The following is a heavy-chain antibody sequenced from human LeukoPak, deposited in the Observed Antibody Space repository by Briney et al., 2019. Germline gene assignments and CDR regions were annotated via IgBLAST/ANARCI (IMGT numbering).Heavy chain of an antibody. CDR3: VSVGSSGGYLGSP. Sequence: SETLSLTCTVSGGSITSGSYYWGWIRQPPGKGLEWIGSIYYSGSTYYNPSFKGRDTISVDTSKNQFSLKLSSVTAADTAVYYCVSVGSSGGYLGSPWGQGTLVIVSS. CDR1: GGSITSGSYY. J-gene: IGHJ5*02. V-gene: IGHV4-39*01. D-gene: IGHD6-19*01. CDR2: IYYSGST.